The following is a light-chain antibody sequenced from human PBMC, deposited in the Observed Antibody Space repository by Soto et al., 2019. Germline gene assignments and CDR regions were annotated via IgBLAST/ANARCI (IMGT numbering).Light chain of an antibody. CDR3: QFYGSSPRT. Sequence: EIVLTQAPGTLSLSPGEIATLSCRASQSLTNNYFAWYQQKPGRALRVIIYGTSSRATDIPDRFSGSGSGTDFTLTVSRLEPEDVAVYYCQFYGSSPRTFGQGTKVDIK. CDR1: QSLTNNY. V-gene: IGKV3-20*01. J-gene: IGKJ1*01. CDR2: GTS.